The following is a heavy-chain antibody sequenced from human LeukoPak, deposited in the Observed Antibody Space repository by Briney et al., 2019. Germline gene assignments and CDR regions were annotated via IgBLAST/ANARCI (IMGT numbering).Heavy chain of an antibody. Sequence: PGGSLRLSCAASGFTFSSYWMSWVRQAPGKGLEWVANIKQDGSEKYYVDSVKGRFTISRDNAKNSLYLQMNSLRAEDTAVYYCARVDYGSGSFFDYWGQGTLVTVSS. J-gene: IGHJ4*02. CDR3: ARVDYGSGSFFDY. V-gene: IGHV3-7*01. CDR2: IKQDGSEK. CDR1: GFTFSSYW. D-gene: IGHD3-10*01.